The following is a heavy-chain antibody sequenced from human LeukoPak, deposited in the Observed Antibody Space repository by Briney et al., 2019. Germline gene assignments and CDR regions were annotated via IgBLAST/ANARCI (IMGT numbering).Heavy chain of an antibody. J-gene: IGHJ4*02. Sequence: ASVKVSCKASGHTFTNDHVHWARQAPGQGLEWMGVIFPSSGNTNYAQRFRARVTVTTDTSMSTVYMELSSLISDDTAVYYCAREREGSSFDYWGQGTLVTVST. CDR1: GHTFTNDH. CDR3: AREREGSSFDY. CDR2: IFPSSGNT. V-gene: IGHV1-46*01. D-gene: IGHD2-15*01.